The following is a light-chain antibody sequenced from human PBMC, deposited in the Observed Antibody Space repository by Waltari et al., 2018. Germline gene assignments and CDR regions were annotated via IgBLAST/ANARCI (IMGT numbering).Light chain of an antibody. Sequence: QSALTQPASVSGSPGQSITISCSGTSSDVGSYDLVSWYQQHPGKAPRRVIYEVTKRPSGVFNRFSGSKSGDTASLTISGLQPEDEADYYCCSYAGSTTYVFGTGTKVTVL. CDR2: EVT. CDR1: SSDVGSYDL. V-gene: IGLV2-23*02. J-gene: IGLJ1*01. CDR3: CSYAGSTTYV.